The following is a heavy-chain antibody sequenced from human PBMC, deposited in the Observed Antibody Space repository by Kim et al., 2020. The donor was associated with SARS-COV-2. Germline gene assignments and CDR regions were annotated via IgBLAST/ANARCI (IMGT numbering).Heavy chain of an antibody. CDR2: IIGSGTTI. D-gene: IGHD4-4*01. CDR1: GFTFSSYE. V-gene: IGHV3-48*03. CDR3: VRGPNYSPFDY. J-gene: IGHJ4*02. Sequence: GGSLRLSCTASGFTFSSYEMNWVRQAPGKGLEWVSYIIGSGTTIYYADSVRGRVTISRDNDKTSLFLQMNSLRAEDTAVYYCVRGPNYSPFDYWGQGTLVTVSS.